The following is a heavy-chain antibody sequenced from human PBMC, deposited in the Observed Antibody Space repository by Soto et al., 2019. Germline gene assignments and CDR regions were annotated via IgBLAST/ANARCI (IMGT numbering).Heavy chain of an antibody. J-gene: IGHJ4*02. CDR3: AHRVALGGNWNGGSFDF. Sequence: GVGWIRQPPGKALEGLALIYWDDDKRYTSSLKNRLTITKDTSRNQVVLTMTNMDPVDTATYYCAHRVALGGNWNGGSFDFWGPGALVTVSS. CDR1: G. CDR2: IYWDDDK. V-gene: IGHV2-5*02. D-gene: IGHD1-1*01.